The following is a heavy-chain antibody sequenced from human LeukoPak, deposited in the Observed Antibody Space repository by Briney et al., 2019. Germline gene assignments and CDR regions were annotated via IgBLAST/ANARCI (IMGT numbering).Heavy chain of an antibody. CDR1: GSSLSSAYW. D-gene: IGHD4-11*01. J-gene: IGHJ5*02. V-gene: IGHV4-4*02. CDR2: VSYSGTT. CDR3: AKEADYSHPNWFDP. Sequence: SGTLSLTCAVSGSSLSSAYWWSWVRQSPGMGLEWIGQVSYSGTTKYTASLRSRLFISVDRSKNQFSLEMNSMTAADTAVYFCAKEADYSHPNWFDPWGQGILVTASS.